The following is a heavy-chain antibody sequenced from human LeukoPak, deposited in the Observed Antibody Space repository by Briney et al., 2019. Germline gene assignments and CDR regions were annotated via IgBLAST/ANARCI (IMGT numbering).Heavy chain of an antibody. CDR1: GGSISSYY. Sequence: SETLSLTCTVSGGSISSYYWSWIRQPPGKGLEWIGSIYHSGSTYYNPSLKSRVTISVDTSKNQFSLKLSSVTAADTAVYYCARGGYCSSTSCHHGDNWFDPWGQGTLVTVSS. J-gene: IGHJ5*02. D-gene: IGHD2-2*01. V-gene: IGHV4-38-2*02. CDR3: ARGGYCSSTSCHHGDNWFDP. CDR2: IYHSGST.